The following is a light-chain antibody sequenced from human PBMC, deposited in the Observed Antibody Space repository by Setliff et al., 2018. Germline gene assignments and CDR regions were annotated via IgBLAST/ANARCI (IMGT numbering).Light chain of an antibody. CDR1: SSNIGGNT. J-gene: IGLJ1*01. CDR2: SNN. Sequence: QSVLTQPPSTSGTPGQRVTISCSGSSSNIGGNTVNWYQQLPGTAPRLLIFSNNDRPSGVSNRFTGSKSGTSASLTISGLQSEDEGDYYCAAWDDSLTGSDVFGTGTKVTV. CDR3: AAWDDSLTGSDV. V-gene: IGLV1-44*01.